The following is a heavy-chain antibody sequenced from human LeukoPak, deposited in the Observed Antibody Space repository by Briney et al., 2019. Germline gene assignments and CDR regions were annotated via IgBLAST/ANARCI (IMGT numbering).Heavy chain of an antibody. CDR1: GGSFSVCY. J-gene: IGHJ1*01. V-gene: IGHV4-34*01. CDR3: ARVAKYYDFWSGYYGEYFQH. Sequence: SETLSLTCAVYGGSFSVCYWTWIRQPPGKGLEWIGEINHRGSTNHNPSLKSRVTISVDTSKNQFSLKLSSVTAADTAVYYCARVAKYYDFWSGYYGEYFQHWGQGTLVTVSS. CDR2: INHRGST. D-gene: IGHD3-3*01.